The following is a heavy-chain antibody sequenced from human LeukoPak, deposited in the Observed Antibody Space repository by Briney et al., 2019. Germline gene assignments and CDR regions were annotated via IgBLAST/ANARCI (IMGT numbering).Heavy chain of an antibody. CDR3: ASSKQQLATYYFDY. CDR1: GGSISSSSYY. J-gene: IGHJ4*02. Sequence: SETLSLTCTVSGGSISSSSYYWGWIRQPPGKGLEWTGSIYYSGSTYYNPSLKSRVTISVDTSKNQFSLKLSSVTAADTAVYYCASSKQQLATYYFDYWGQGTLVTVSS. D-gene: IGHD6-13*01. V-gene: IGHV4-39*01. CDR2: IYYSGST.